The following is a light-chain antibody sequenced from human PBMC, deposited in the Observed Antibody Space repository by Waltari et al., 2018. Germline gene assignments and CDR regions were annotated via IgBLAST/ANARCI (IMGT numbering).Light chain of an antibody. J-gene: IGKJ4*01. CDR2: SAS. CDR1: QAISSS. Sequence: DIHMTQSPSSLSASVGDKVTISCRASQAISSSLAWYQQKPGKAPNLLIYSASTLQSGVPSRFIGSGSWTDFTLTISSLQPEDFAVYYCQQRNSYPLTFGGGTKVEIK. V-gene: IGKV1-9*01. CDR3: QQRNSYPLT.